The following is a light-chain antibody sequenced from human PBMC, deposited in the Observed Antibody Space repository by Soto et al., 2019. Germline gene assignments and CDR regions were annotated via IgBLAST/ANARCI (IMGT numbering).Light chain of an antibody. CDR2: LGS. CDR1: QSLLHSNGYNY. V-gene: IGKV2-28*01. Sequence: DIVMTQSPLSLPVTPGEPASISCRSSQSLLHSNGYNYLDWYLQKPGQSPQLLIYLGSNRASGVPDRFSGSGSGTDFTLKISRVEAEDVGDYYCMQALQALTCGQGTKLEIK. J-gene: IGKJ2*01. CDR3: MQALQALT.